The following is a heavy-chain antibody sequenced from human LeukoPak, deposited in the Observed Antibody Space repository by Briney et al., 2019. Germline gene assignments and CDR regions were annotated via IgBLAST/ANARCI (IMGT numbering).Heavy chain of an antibody. D-gene: IGHD6-19*01. CDR2: INHSGST. CDR3: ARARGAVAGPYYFDY. V-gene: IGHV4-34*01. CDR1: GGSFSGYY. J-gene: IGHJ4*02. Sequence: PSETLSLTCAVYGGSFSGYYWSWIRQPPGKGLEWIGEINHSGSTNYNPSLESRVTISVDTSKNQFSLKLSSVTAADTAVYYCARARGAVAGPYYFDYWGQGTLVTVSS.